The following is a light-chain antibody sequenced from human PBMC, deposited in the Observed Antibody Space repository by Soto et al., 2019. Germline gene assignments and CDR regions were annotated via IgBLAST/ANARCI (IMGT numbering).Light chain of an antibody. Sequence: QSVLTQPPSVSGAPGQRVTISCTGSSSNIGAGYDVHWYHQLPGTAPKLIIYGNSNRPSGVPDRFSGSKSGTSASLAITGLQADDEADYYCQSYDSSLSGAVFGGGTQLTVL. V-gene: IGLV1-40*01. CDR1: SSNIGAGYD. J-gene: IGLJ7*01. CDR3: QSYDSSLSGAV. CDR2: GNS.